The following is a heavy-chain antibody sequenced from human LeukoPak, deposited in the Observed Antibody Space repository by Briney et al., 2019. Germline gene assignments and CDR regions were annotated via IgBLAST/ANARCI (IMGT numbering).Heavy chain of an antibody. CDR1: GFTFSSYE. CDR3: ARVSGTYYVDY. D-gene: IGHD1-26*01. J-gene: IGHJ4*02. V-gene: IGHV3-48*03. Sequence: PGGSLRLSCAASGFTFSSYEMTWARQAPGKGLEWVSYITSSGSTIYYADSVKARFTISRDNAKNSLYLQMNSLRAEDTALYYCARVSGTYYVDYWGQGTLVTVSS. CDR2: ITSSGSTI.